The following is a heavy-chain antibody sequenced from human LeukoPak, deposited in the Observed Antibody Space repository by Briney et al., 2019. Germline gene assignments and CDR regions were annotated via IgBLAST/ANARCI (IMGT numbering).Heavy chain of an antibody. J-gene: IGHJ4*02. D-gene: IGHD6-13*01. CDR2: ISGSGGST. CDR1: GFTFSSYA. V-gene: IGHV3-23*01. Sequence: GGSLRLSCAASGFTFSSYAMSWVRQAPGKGLEWVSAISGSGGSTYYADSVKGRFTISRDNSKNTLYLQMNSLRAEDTAVYYCARDRRYSSSWYNFDYWGQGTLVTVSS. CDR3: ARDRRYSSSWYNFDY.